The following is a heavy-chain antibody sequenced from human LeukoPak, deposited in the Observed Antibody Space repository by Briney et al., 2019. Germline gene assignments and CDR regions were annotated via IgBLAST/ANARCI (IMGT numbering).Heavy chain of an antibody. V-gene: IGHV4-59*01. CDR3: ARGGAPTTVTPFDY. Sequence: SETLSLTCTVSGGSISSYYWSWIRQPPGKGLEWIGYIYYSGSTNSKPPLKSRVTISVDTSKNQFSLKLSAVTAADTAVYYCARGGAPTTVTPFDYWGQGTLVTVSS. D-gene: IGHD4-17*01. J-gene: IGHJ4*02. CDR1: GGSISSYY. CDR2: IYYSGST.